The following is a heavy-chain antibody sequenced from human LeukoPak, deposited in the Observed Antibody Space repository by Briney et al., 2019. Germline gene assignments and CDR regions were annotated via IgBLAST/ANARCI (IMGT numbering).Heavy chain of an antibody. CDR3: ARARSSGYDGVVVVFGY. CDR2: ISSSGSTI. D-gene: IGHD5-12*01. CDR1: GFTFSSYS. J-gene: IGHJ4*02. V-gene: IGHV3-48*04. Sequence: SGGSLRLSCAASGFTFSSYSMNWVRQAPGKGLEWVSYISSSGSTIYYADSVKGRFTLSRDNAKNSVYLQMNSLRAEDTAVYYCARARSSGYDGVVVVFGYWGQGTLVTVSS.